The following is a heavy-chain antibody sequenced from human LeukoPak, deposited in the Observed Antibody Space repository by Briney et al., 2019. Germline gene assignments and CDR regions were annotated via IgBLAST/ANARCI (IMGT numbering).Heavy chain of an antibody. J-gene: IGHJ4*02. Sequence: ASVKVSCKASGGTFSSYAISWVRQAPGQGLEWMGIINPSGGSTSYAQKFQGRVTMTRDTSTSTVYMELSSLRSEDTAVYYCASTGGDRYSSSWYYFDYWGQGTLVTVSS. CDR2: INPSGGST. D-gene: IGHD6-13*01. V-gene: IGHV1-46*01. CDR1: GGTFSSYA. CDR3: ASTGGDRYSSSWYYFDY.